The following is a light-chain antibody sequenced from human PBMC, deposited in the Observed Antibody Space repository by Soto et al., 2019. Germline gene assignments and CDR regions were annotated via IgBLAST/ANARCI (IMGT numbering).Light chain of an antibody. V-gene: IGKV3-20*01. CDR1: QSFSSPY. Sequence: IVFTQSPGTLSLSPGERATLSCRASQSFSSPYLAWYQQKPGQPPRLLIYGAATTATGVPDRFSGSGFGTDFTPSISSLEPEDFAGYYCQQYEDSPFTFGPGTKVDIK. CDR3: QQYEDSPFT. J-gene: IGKJ3*01. CDR2: GAA.